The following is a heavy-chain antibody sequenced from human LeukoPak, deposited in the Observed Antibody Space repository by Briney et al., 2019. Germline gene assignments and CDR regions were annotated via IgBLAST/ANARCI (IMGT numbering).Heavy chain of an antibody. CDR1: GFTFSSYW. Sequence: PGGSLRLSCAASGFTFSSYWMSWVRQAPGKGLEWVANIKQDGSEKYYVDSVKGRFAISRDNAKNSLYLQMNSLRAEDTAVYYCARDRSAAPELIYFDYWGQGTLVTVSS. CDR2: IKQDGSEK. J-gene: IGHJ4*02. V-gene: IGHV3-7*01. CDR3: ARDRSAAPELIYFDY. D-gene: IGHD1-14*01.